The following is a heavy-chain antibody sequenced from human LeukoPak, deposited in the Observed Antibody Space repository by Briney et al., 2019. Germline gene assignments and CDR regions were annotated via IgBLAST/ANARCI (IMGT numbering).Heavy chain of an antibody. CDR2: ISGTGGFTTST. D-gene: IGHD4-23*01. CDR3: VKDRRYAGNSAPSWFDH. Sequence: PGGSLRLSCAASGFTFSNYGITWVRQAPGKGREWVSTISGTGGFTTSTYYADSVKGRFTISRDNSGNKLYLQMDGLRADDTAVYYCVKDRRYAGNSAPSWFDHWGQGTLVTVSS. V-gene: IGHV3-23*01. CDR1: GFTFSNYG. J-gene: IGHJ5*02.